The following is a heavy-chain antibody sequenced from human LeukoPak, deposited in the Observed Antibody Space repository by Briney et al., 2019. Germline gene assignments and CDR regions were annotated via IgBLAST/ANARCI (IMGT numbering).Heavy chain of an antibody. V-gene: IGHV4-59*01. CDR2: IYYTGRT. D-gene: IGHD3-16*01. CDR3: ATLPLSGGYFDY. Sequence: PSEALSLTCTVSGDSITSYYWSWVRQPPGKGLEYLGFIYYTGRTNYNPSLKSRVTISVDTSKNQFSLKLSSVTAADTAVYYCATLPLSGGYFDYWGQGTLVIVSS. J-gene: IGHJ4*02. CDR1: GDSITSYY.